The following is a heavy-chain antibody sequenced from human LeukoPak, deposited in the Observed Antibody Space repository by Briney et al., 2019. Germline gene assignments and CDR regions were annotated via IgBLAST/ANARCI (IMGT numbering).Heavy chain of an antibody. J-gene: IGHJ4*02. V-gene: IGHV1-2*02. CDR1: GYTFTDNY. Sequence: ASVKVSRKASGYTFTDNYIHWVRQAPGQGLEWMGWINPNNGGTNYAQKFQGRVTMTRDTSISTAYMELSSLTSDDTAVYYCARSLRSDGGYWGQGTLVTVSS. CDR2: INPNNGGT. CDR3: ARSLRSDGGY.